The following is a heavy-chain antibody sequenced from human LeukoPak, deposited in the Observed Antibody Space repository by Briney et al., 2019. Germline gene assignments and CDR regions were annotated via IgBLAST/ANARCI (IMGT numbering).Heavy chain of an antibody. CDR1: GGSISSYY. V-gene: IGHV4-59*08. CDR2: IYYSGST. J-gene: IGHJ4*02. CDR3: ARTYSSSWIDS. D-gene: IGHD6-13*01. Sequence: SETLSLTCTVSGGSISSYYWSWIRQPPGKGLEWIGYIYYSGSTNYNPSLKSRVTISVDTSKNQFSLKLSSVTAAATAVYYCARTYSSSWIDSWGQGNLVTVSS.